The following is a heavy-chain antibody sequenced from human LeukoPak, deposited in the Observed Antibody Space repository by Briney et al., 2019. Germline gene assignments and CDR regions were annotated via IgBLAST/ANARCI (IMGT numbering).Heavy chain of an antibody. CDR2: ISGSGGST. D-gene: IGHD2-2*01. CDR1: GFTFSSYS. J-gene: IGHJ4*02. Sequence: GGSLRLSCAASGFTFSSYSMTWVRQAPGKGLERVSAISGSGGSTYYADSVKGRFTISRDNSKNTLYLQMNSLRAEDTAVYYCASSEGRYCSSTSCQGIDYWGQGTLVTVSS. CDR3: ASSEGRYCSSTSCQGIDY. V-gene: IGHV3-23*01.